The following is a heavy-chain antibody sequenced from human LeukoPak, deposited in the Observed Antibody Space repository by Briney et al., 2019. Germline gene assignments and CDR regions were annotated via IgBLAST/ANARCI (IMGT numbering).Heavy chain of an antibody. V-gene: IGHV4-34*01. CDR3: ARGGSSSSGSSSWYYWFDA. CDR1: GGSFSGYY. Sequence: SETLSLTCAVYGGSFSGYYWSWIRQPPGKGLEWIGEINNSGGSNYNPSLKSRGTISVDTSKNQFSLKLSSVTAADTAVYYCARGGSSSSGSSSWYYWFDAWGQGCLVTVSS. D-gene: IGHD6-13*01. J-gene: IGHJ5*02. CDR2: INNSGGS.